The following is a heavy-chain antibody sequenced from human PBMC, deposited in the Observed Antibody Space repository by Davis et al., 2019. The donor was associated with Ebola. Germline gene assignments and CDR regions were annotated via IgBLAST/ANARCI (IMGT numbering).Heavy chain of an antibody. CDR3: ARGACSDGTCYGPDY. J-gene: IGHJ4*02. CDR1: GFTFSSSW. D-gene: IGHD2-15*01. V-gene: IGHV3-74*01. CDR2: INSDGSTT. Sequence: GESLKISCAASGFTFSSSWMHWVRQAPGKGLVWVSRINSDGSTTNYADSVKGRFTISRDNAKNSLYLQMNSLRDEDTAVYYCARGACSDGTCYGPDYWGQGTLVTVSS.